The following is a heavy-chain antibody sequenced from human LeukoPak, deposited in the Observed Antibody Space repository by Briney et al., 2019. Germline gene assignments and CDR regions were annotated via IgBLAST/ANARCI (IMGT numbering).Heavy chain of an antibody. Sequence: SETLSLTCTVSGGSISGGYWSWIRQPPGKGLEWIGYVYTSGSTNYNPSLKSRVTISVDTSKSQFALKLSSVTAADTAVYYCAKSYFDYSTYYSYYFNLWGQGALVTVSS. CDR2: VYTSGST. D-gene: IGHD4-11*01. CDR1: GGSISGGY. V-gene: IGHV4-4*09. CDR3: AKSYFDYSTYYSYYFNL. J-gene: IGHJ4*02.